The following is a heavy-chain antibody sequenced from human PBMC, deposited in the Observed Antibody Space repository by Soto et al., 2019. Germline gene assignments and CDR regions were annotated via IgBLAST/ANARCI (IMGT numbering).Heavy chain of an antibody. D-gene: IGHD3-22*01. CDR1: GYTFTSYA. CDR2: IIPIFGTA. CDR3: AREGFDSSGYYYGSNWYFDL. J-gene: IGHJ2*01. V-gene: IGHV1-69*06. Sequence: SVKVSCKASGYTFTSYAISWVRQAPGQGLEWMGGIIPIFGTANYAQKFQGRVTITADKSTSTAYMELSSLRSEDTAVYYCAREGFDSSGYYYGSNWYFDLWGRGTLVTVSS.